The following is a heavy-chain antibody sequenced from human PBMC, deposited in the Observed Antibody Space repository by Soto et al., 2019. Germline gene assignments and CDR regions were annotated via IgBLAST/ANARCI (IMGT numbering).Heavy chain of an antibody. J-gene: IGHJ3*02. CDR2: IIPIFGTA. CDR3: ENRYYYDSNLEIDAFDI. V-gene: IGHV1-69*13. CDR1: GGTFSSYA. Sequence: SVKVSCKASGGTFSSYAISWVRQAPGQGLEWMGGIIPIFGTANYAQKFQGRVTITADESTSTAYMELSSLRSEDTAVYYCENRYYYDSNLEIDAFDIWGQGTMVTVSS. D-gene: IGHD3-22*01.